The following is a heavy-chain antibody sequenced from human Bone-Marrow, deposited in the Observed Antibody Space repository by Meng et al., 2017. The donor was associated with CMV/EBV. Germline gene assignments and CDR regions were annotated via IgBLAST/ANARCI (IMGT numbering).Heavy chain of an antibody. CDR3: ARDPDVYYGMDV. CDR1: GFTFSSYS. Sequence: GGPLRLSCAASGFTFSSYSMHWVRQAPGKGLEWVTVISYDGTNTFYADSVKGRFTISRDNSKNTLSLQMNSLRAEDTAVYYCARDPDVYYGMDVWGQGTTVTVSS. V-gene: IGHV3-30*04. CDR2: ISYDGTNT. J-gene: IGHJ6*02.